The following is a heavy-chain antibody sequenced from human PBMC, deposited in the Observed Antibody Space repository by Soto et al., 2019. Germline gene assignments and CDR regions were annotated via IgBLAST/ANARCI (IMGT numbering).Heavy chain of an antibody. CDR3: AGDGSGSYYLEPEFDY. J-gene: IGHJ4*02. Sequence: SETLSLTCTVSGGSISSSSYYWGWIRQPPGKGLEWIGSIYYSGSTYYNPSLKSRVTISVDTSKNQFSLKLSSVTAADTAVYYCAGDGSGSYYLEPEFDYWGQGTLVTVSS. D-gene: IGHD3-10*01. CDR1: GGSISSSSYY. CDR2: IYYSGST. V-gene: IGHV4-39*02.